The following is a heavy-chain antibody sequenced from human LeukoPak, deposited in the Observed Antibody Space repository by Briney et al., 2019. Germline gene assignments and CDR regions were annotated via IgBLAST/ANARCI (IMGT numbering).Heavy chain of an antibody. D-gene: IGHD5-12*01. Sequence: PGGSLRLSCAASGFTVSSNYMSWVRQAPGKGLEWVSVIYSGGSTYYADSVKGRFTISRDNSKNTLYLQMNSLRAKDTAVYYCARDRGVRWWLRPFDYWGQGTLVTVSS. J-gene: IGHJ4*02. CDR3: ARDRGVRWWLRPFDY. V-gene: IGHV3-66*02. CDR2: IYSGGST. CDR1: GFTVSSNY.